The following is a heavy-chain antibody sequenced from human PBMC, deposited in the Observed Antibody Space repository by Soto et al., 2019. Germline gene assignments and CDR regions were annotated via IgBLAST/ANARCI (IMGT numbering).Heavy chain of an antibody. Sequence: QVQLQESGPGLVKSAETLSLTCTVSSGSISSRSFFWGWIRQPPGRGLEWIGSIYYSRSTYYNPSLKSRVTISADTSKNQFSLQWRSVTAADTAVYYCARLYGSGYSSPDYWGQGTLVTVSS. V-gene: IGHV4-39*01. CDR2: IYYSRST. CDR1: SGSISSRSFF. D-gene: IGHD3-22*01. J-gene: IGHJ4*02. CDR3: ARLYGSGYSSPDY.